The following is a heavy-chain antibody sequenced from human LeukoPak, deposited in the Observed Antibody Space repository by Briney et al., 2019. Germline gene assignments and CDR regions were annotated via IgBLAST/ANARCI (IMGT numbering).Heavy chain of an antibody. V-gene: IGHV4-59*08. Sequence: SETLSLTCTVSGRPLSSYYWSWLRQPPPKGLEGVGYIYYSGSTNYNPSLKSRVTISVDTSKNQFSLKLSSGTAADTAVYYCAATYYYDSSGYVGDYWGQGTLVTVFS. CDR1: GRPLSSYY. D-gene: IGHD3-22*01. J-gene: IGHJ4*02. CDR2: IYYSGST. CDR3: AATYYYDSSGYVGDY.